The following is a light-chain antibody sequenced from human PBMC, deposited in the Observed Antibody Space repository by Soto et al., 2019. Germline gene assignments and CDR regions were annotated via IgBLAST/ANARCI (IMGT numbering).Light chain of an antibody. Sequence: VMTQPSLSLLVTPAEPASMSCRASQSLLHTNEYNYLNWYQQKPGQAPRFLIYGASNRATGIPDRFSGSGSGTDFTLTISRLQPEDFAVYYCQQYGSSPLTFGGGTKVDI. CDR2: GAS. CDR1: QSLLHTNEYNY. J-gene: IGKJ4*01. CDR3: QQYGSSPLT. V-gene: IGKV3-20*01.